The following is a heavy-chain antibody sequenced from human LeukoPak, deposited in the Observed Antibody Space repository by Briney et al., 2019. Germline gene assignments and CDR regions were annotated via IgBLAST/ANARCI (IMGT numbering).Heavy chain of an antibody. CDR3: ARGPPHIAAAGFDY. D-gene: IGHD6-13*01. V-gene: IGHV1-18*01. CDR2: ISAYNGNT. CDR1: GYTFTSYG. Sequence: ASVKVSCKASGYTFTSYGISWVGQAPGQGLEWMGWISAYNGNTNYAQKLQGRGTMTTDTSTSTAYMELRSLRSDDTAVYYCARGPPHIAAAGFDYWGQGTLVTVSS. J-gene: IGHJ4*02.